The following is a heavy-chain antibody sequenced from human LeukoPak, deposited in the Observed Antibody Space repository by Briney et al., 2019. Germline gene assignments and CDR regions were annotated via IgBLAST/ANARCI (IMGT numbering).Heavy chain of an antibody. CDR2: IYSGGST. D-gene: IGHD4-23*01. CDR3: ARGGGSGKPRYFDY. V-gene: IGHV3-53*01. J-gene: IGHJ4*02. Sequence: GGSLRLSCAASGFTVSSNYMSWVRQAPGKGLEWASVIYSGGSTYYADSVKGRFTISRDNSKNTLYLQMNSLRAEDTAVYYCARGGGSGKPRYFDYWSQGTLVTVSS. CDR1: GFTVSSNY.